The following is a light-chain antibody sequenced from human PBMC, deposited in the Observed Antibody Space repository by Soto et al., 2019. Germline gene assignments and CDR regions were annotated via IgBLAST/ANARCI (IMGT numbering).Light chain of an antibody. Sequence: EIVMTQSPATLSVSPGERATLSCRASQSVSSNLAWYQQKPGQAPRLLIYGASTRATGIPARFSGSGSGTEVTLTIRSLQSEDFAVYYCQQYNNWSFTFGPGPKVDIK. CDR2: GAS. J-gene: IGKJ3*01. V-gene: IGKV3-15*01. CDR3: QQYNNWSFT. CDR1: QSVSSN.